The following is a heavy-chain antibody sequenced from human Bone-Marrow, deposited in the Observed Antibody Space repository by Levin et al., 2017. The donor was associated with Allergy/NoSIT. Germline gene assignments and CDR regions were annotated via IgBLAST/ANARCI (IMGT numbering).Heavy chain of an antibody. Sequence: SETLSLTCTVSDGSFSTYSWTWIRQPPGKRLEWIGFIYNSGNINYNPSLRSRVTISGDTSKNQFSLNLTSVTAADAAVYYCARLRGGYYYYYGMDVWGQGTTVTVSS. V-gene: IGHV4-59*01. CDR2: IYNSGNI. CDR1: DGSFSTYS. D-gene: IGHD3-3*01. J-gene: IGHJ6*02. CDR3: ARLRGGYYYYYGMDV.